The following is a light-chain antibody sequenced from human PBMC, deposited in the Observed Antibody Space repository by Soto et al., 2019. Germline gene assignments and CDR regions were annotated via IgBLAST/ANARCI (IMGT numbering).Light chain of an antibody. CDR3: QQYDDWPET. J-gene: IGKJ1*01. V-gene: IGKV3-15*01. Sequence: EKVMTQSPATLSVSPGERATLSCRASQSVSSNLAWYQQKPGQAPRLLIYDASTRATGIPARFSGSGSGTEFSLTISSLQSEDLAVYYCQQYDDWPETFGQGTTVEIK. CDR2: DAS. CDR1: QSVSSN.